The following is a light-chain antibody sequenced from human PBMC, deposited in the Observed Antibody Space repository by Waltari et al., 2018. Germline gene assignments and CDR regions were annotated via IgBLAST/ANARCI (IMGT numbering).Light chain of an antibody. CDR1: SSDVGGYNY. CDR2: EVS. J-gene: IGLJ1*01. Sequence: QSALTQPASVSGSPGQSITISCTGTSSDVGGYNYVSWYQQHPGKAPNLMIYEVSNRPYGVSNRFSASKSGNTASRTISGLQAEDEADYYCSSYTSSSTLYVFGTGTKVTVL. V-gene: IGLV2-14*01. CDR3: SSYTSSSTLYV.